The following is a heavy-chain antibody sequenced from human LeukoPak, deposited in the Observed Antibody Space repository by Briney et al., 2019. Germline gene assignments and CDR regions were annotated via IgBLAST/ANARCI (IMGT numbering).Heavy chain of an antibody. CDR2: IIPILGIA. V-gene: IGHV1-69*02. CDR1: GGTFGSYT. J-gene: IGHJ4*02. D-gene: IGHD3-22*01. Sequence: RASVKVSCKASGGTFGSYTISWVRQAPGQGLEWMGRIIPILGIANYAQKFQGRVTITADKSTSTAYMELSSLRSEDTAVYYCARAPYDSSGYDHFDYWGQGTLVTVSS. CDR3: ARAPYDSSGYDHFDY.